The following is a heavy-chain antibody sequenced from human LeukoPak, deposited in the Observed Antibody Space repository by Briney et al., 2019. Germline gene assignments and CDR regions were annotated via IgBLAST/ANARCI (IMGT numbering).Heavy chain of an antibody. V-gene: IGHV3-23*01. J-gene: IGHJ4*02. CDR3: ARGSSSWYGIFDY. CDR2: IFPSGGEI. D-gene: IGHD6-13*01. CDR1: GFTFSSYG. Sequence: HPGGSLRLSCAASGFTFSSYGMSWVRQPPGKGLEWVSSIFPSGGEIHYADSVRGRFTISRDNSKSTLSLQMNSLRAEDTASYYCARGSSSWYGIFDYWGQGILVTVSS.